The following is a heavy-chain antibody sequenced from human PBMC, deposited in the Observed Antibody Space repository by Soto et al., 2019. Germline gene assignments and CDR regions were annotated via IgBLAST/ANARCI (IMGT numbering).Heavy chain of an antibody. V-gene: IGHV4-39*01. CDR3: ARQRTTVVTQAYFDH. CDR2: IYYSGRT. Sequence: SETLSLTCIVSGESISSSSYYWGWLRQPPGKGLEWIGSIYYSGRTYYNPSFKSPVTIYIDTSKNQFSLKLSSVTATDTAVYYCARQRTTVVTQAYFDHWGQGALVT. D-gene: IGHD2-21*02. J-gene: IGHJ4*02. CDR1: GESISSSSYY.